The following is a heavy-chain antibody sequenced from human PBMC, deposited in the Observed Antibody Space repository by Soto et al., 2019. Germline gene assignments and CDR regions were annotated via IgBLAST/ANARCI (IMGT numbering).Heavy chain of an antibody. J-gene: IGHJ3*02. CDR3: AREMMTAVTFLKPTYAFDI. CDR2: INPNSGGT. Sequence: ASVKVSCKASGHTFTGYYMHWVRQAPGQGLEWMGWINPNSGGTNYAQTFQGWVTMTRDTSISTAYMELSRLRSDDTAVYYCAREMMTAVTFLKPTYAFDIWGQGTMVTVSS. D-gene: IGHD4-17*01. CDR1: GHTFTGYY. V-gene: IGHV1-2*04.